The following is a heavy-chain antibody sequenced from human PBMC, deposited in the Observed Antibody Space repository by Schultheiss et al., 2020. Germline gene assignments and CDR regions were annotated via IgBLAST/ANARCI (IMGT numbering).Heavy chain of an antibody. D-gene: IGHD5-18*01. V-gene: IGHV4-31*03. CDR2: IYYSGST. CDR1: GTSLNNGHW. CDR3: ARWRGYSYGYFVY. J-gene: IGHJ4*02. Sequence: SQTLSLTCTVSGTSLNNGHWWSWIRQHPGKGLEWIGYIYYSGSTYYNPSLKSRVTISVDTSKNQFSLTLNSVTAADTAVYYCARWRGYSYGYFVYWGQGTLVTVSS.